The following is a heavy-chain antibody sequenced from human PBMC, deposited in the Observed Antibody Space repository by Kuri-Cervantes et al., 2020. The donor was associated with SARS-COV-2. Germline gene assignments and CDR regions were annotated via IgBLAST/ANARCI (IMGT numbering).Heavy chain of an antibody. CDR1: GGSINNYY. J-gene: IGHJ5*02. D-gene: IGHD3-3*01. CDR2: ISYSGNT. CDR3: ARDILSSDSWSGYYRPPGRWFDP. Sequence: SETLSLTCTVSGGSINNYYWSWTRQPPGKGLEWIGYISYSGNTNYNPSLKSRVTISIDTAKNRFSLKLRSVTAADTAVYYCARDILSSDSWSGYYRPPGRWFDPWGQGTLVTVSS. V-gene: IGHV4-59*01.